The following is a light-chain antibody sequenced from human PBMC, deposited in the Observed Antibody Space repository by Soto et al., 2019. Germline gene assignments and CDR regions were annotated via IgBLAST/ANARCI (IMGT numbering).Light chain of an antibody. V-gene: IGLV2-14*01. CDR1: SSDFGGYNY. CDR2: DVS. J-gene: IGLJ1*01. CDR3: SSYTSSSTLYV. Sequence: QSVLTQPASVSGSPGQSITISCTGTSSDFGGYNYVSWYQQHTGKAPKLMIYDVSNRPSGVSNRFSGSKSGNTASLTISGLQAEDEADYYCSSYTSSSTLYVFGTGTKVTVL.